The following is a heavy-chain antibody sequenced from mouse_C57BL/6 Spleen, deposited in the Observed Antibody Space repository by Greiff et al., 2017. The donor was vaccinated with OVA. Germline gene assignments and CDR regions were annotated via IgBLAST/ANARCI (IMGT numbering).Heavy chain of an antibody. CDR2: IDPETGGT. V-gene: IGHV1-15*01. J-gene: IGHJ3*01. D-gene: IGHD1-1*01. CDR3: TRRWDYYGSSWGFAY. Sequence: VQLQQSGAELVRPGASVTLSCKASGYTFTDYEMHWVKQTPVHGLEWIGAIDPETGGTAYNQKFKGKAILTADKSSSTAYMELRSLTSEDSAVYYCTRRWDYYGSSWGFAYWGQGTLVTVSA. CDR1: GYTFTDYE.